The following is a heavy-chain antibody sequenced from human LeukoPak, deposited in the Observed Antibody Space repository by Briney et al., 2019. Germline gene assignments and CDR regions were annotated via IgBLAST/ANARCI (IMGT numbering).Heavy chain of an antibody. D-gene: IGHD3-22*01. CDR1: GYRFTSYW. CDR2: IYPGVSDT. J-gene: IGHJ4*02. V-gene: IGHV5-51*01. CDR3: ARRDPDSNGYYFDY. Sequence: GESLQISCKGSGYRFTSYWIGWVRQMPGKGLEWMGIIYPGVSDTRYSPSFQGQVTISADKSISTAYLQWSSLKASDTAMYYCARRDPDSNGYYFDYWGQGTLVTVSS.